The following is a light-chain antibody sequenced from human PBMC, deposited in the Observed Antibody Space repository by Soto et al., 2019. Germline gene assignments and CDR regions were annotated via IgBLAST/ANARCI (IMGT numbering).Light chain of an antibody. Sequence: QSALTQPASVSGSPGQSITISCIGTSSDVGGYNYVSWYQQHPGKAPKLMIYEVNNRPSGVSNRFSGSKFGNTASLTISGLQSEDEAHYYCSSYTTSTTPVVFGGGTKLTVL. V-gene: IGLV2-14*01. CDR2: EVN. CDR3: SSYTTSTTPVV. CDR1: SSDVGGYNY. J-gene: IGLJ2*01.